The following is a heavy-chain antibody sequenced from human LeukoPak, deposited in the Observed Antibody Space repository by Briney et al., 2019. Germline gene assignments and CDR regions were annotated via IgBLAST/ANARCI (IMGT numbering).Heavy chain of an antibody. V-gene: IGHV1-69*13. CDR2: IIPIFGTA. J-gene: IGHJ5*02. CDR3: ARDFQRSTSSLNWFDP. D-gene: IGHD2-2*01. Sequence: SVKVSCKASGGTFSSYAISWVRQAPGQGLEWMGGIIPIFGTANYAQKFQGRVTITADESTSTAYMELSSLRSEDTAVYYCARDFQRSTSSLNWFDPWGQGTLVTVSS. CDR1: GGTFSSYA.